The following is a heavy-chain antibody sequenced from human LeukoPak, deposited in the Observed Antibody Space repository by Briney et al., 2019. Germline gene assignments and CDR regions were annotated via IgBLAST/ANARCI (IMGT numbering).Heavy chain of an antibody. CDR2: IYPGDSDT. V-gene: IGHV5-51*01. CDR1: GCSFTSYW. CDR3: ASQIADIPDAFDI. J-gene: IGHJ3*02. D-gene: IGHD2-2*02. Sequence: GESLKISCKGSGCSFTSYWIGWVRQMPGQGLEWMGIIYPGDSDTRYSPPFQGQVTISADKSISTAYLRWSSLKASDTAMYYCASQIADIPDAFDIWGQGTMVTVSS.